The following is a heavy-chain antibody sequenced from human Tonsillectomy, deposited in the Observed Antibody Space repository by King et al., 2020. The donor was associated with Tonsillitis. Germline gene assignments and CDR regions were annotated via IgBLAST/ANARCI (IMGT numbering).Heavy chain of an antibody. Sequence: VQLVESGGDLVQPGGSLRLSCAASGFTFSDYYMPWVRQVPEKGLAWVAIIKGDGTRTDYADSVKGRFTISSDGAKNTVYLQMNSLRVDDTALYFCVRGTKEWNGIDYWGQGTLVTVSS. CDR3: VRGTKEWNGIDY. CDR1: GFTFSDYY. CDR2: IKGDGTRT. J-gene: IGHJ4*02. D-gene: IGHD1-1*01. V-gene: IGHV3-74*01.